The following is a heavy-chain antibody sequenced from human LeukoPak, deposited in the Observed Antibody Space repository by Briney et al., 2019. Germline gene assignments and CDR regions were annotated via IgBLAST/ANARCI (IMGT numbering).Heavy chain of an antibody. V-gene: IGHV3-20*04. CDR3: ARYDYSNYVGYYDH. CDR2: INWNGGST. Sequence: GGSLRLSCAASGSTFSSYSMNWVRQAPGKGLEWVSGINWNGGSTDYADSVKGRFTISRDNAKNSLYLQMNSLRAEDTALYYCARYDYSNYVGYYDHWGQGVLVTVSS. D-gene: IGHD4-11*01. J-gene: IGHJ4*02. CDR1: GSTFSSYS.